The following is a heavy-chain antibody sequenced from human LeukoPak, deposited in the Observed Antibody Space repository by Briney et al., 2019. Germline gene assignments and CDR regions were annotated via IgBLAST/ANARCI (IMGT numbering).Heavy chain of an antibody. CDR1: GGFISSYY. Sequence: SETLSLTFAVSGGFISSYYWSWIRQPAGKGLGWILRIYTSGSTNYNPSLKSRVTMSVDTSKNQFSLKLSSVTAADTAVYYCGVVGASYYYYGMDVWGQGTTVTVSS. CDR3: GVVGASYYYYGMDV. CDR2: IYTSGST. D-gene: IGHD2-15*01. J-gene: IGHJ6*02. V-gene: IGHV4-4*07.